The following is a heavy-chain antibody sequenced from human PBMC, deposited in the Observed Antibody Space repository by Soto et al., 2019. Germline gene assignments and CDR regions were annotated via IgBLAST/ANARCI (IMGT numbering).Heavy chain of an antibody. Sequence: PGGSLRLSCAASGFTFDDYAMHWVRQAPGKGLEWVSGISWNSGSIGYADSVKGRFTISRDNAKNSLYLQMNSLRAEDTALYYCAKDIKAVAGRRDYYYYYGMDVWGQGTTVTVSS. CDR3: AKDIKAVAGRRDYYYYYGMDV. V-gene: IGHV3-9*01. CDR2: ISWNSGSI. D-gene: IGHD6-19*01. CDR1: GFTFDDYA. J-gene: IGHJ6*02.